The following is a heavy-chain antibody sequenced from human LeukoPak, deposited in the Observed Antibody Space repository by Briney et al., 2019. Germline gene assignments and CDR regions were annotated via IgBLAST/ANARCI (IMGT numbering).Heavy chain of an antibody. CDR2: IYHSGST. V-gene: IGHV4-38-2*01. Sequence: KPSETLSPTCAVSGYSISSGYYWGWIRQPPGKGLEWIGSIYHSGSTYYNPSLKSRVTISVDTSKNQFSLKLSSVTAADTAVYYCARNYDILTGYDYWGQGTLVTVSS. CDR1: GYSISSGYY. CDR3: ARNYDILTGYDY. D-gene: IGHD3-9*01. J-gene: IGHJ4*02.